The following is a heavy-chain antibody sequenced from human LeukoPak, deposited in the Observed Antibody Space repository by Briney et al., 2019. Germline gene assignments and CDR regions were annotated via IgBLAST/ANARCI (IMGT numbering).Heavy chain of an antibody. J-gene: IGHJ5*02. V-gene: IGHV3-23*01. D-gene: IGHD2-2*01. Sequence: GGSLRLSCAASGFIFSSFGMHWVRQAPGKGLEWVSDISGSGGSTYNADSVKGRFTISRDNSKKTLYLQMNSLRAEDTAVYYCAKVGSSSLRDWFDPWGQGTLVTVSS. CDR1: GFIFSSFG. CDR2: ISGSGGST. CDR3: AKVGSSSLRDWFDP.